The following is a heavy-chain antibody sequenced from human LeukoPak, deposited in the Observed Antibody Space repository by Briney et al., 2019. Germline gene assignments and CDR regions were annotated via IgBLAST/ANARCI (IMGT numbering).Heavy chain of an antibody. V-gene: IGHV4-39*07. CDR1: GGSISSSSYY. CDR3: ARVYGSGYDFRGAFDI. J-gene: IGHJ3*02. D-gene: IGHD5-12*01. CDR2: VYYSGST. Sequence: SETLSLTCTVSGGSISSSSYYWGWISQPPGNGLEWLGRVYYSGSTYYNPSLQSRVTISVDTSKNQFSLKLSSVTAADAAVYYCARVYGSGYDFRGAFDIWGQGTMVTVSS.